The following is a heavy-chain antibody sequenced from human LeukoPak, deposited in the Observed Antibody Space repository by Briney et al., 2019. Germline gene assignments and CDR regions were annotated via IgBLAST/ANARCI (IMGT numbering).Heavy chain of an antibody. CDR3: ARGDTAMVPLDY. Sequence: SETLSLTCTVSGGSISSSSYYWGWIRQPPGKGLEWIGSIYYSGSTYYNPSLKSRVTISVDTSKNQFSLKLSSVTAADTAVYYCARGDTAMVPLDYWGQGTLVTVSS. CDR1: GGSISSSSYY. V-gene: IGHV4-39*07. D-gene: IGHD5-18*01. J-gene: IGHJ4*02. CDR2: IYYSGST.